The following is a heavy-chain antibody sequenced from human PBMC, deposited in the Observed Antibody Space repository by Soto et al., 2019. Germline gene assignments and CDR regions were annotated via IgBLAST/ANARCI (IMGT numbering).Heavy chain of an antibody. CDR1: GGTFSSYA. CDR2: IIPIFGTA. CDR3: ARVVESIAADGRLYYCYGMDV. Sequence: QVQLVQSGAEVKKPGSSVKVSCKASGGTFSSYAISWVRQAPGQGLEWMGGIIPIFGTANYAQKFQGRVTISADESTSTAYMELISLRAEDKAVYYCARVVESIAADGRLYYCYGMDVWGQGTTVTVSS. D-gene: IGHD6-13*01. V-gene: IGHV1-69*01. J-gene: IGHJ6*02.